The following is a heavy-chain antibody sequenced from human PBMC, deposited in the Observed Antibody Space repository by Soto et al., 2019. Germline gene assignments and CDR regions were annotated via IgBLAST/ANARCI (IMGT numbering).Heavy chain of an antibody. CDR1: GFTFSSYA. CDR3: ARDSESDSSGYYMVY. CDR2: ISYDGSNK. J-gene: IGHJ4*02. Sequence: GGSLRLSCAASGFTFSSYAMHWVRQAPGKGLEWVAVISYDGSNKYYADSVKGRFTISRDNSKNTLYLQMNSLRAEDTAVYYCARDSESDSSGYYMVYWGQGTLVTVSS. D-gene: IGHD3-22*01. V-gene: IGHV3-30-3*01.